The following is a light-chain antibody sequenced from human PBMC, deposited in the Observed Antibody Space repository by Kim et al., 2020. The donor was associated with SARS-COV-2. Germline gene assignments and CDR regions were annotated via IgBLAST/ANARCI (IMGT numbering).Light chain of an antibody. V-gene: IGKV1D-12*01. J-gene: IGKJ4*01. CDR2: ATS. CDR3: QQSNSFPHT. CDR1: QGISRW. Sequence: DIQMTQSPSSVSASVGDRVTITCRASQGISRWLSWYQQKPGKAPKLLIYATSTLQSGVPSRFSGSGSGTDFTLTITYLQPDDFATYYCQQSNSFPHTFGGGTKGDIK.